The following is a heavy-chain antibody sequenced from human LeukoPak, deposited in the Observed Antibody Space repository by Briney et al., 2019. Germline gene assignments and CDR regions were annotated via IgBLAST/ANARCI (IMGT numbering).Heavy chain of an antibody. V-gene: IGHV3-21*01. CDR1: GFTFSIYS. CDR3: ARVAAGAETHTLHYHYMDV. Sequence: PGGSLRLSCAASGFTFSIYSLTWLRQATGRRVEGVASISSTSTYIYYADSVKGRFTISRDNARNSLYLQMNSLRAEDTAVYSCARVAAGAETHTLHYHYMDVWGKGTTVTVSS. J-gene: IGHJ6*03. CDR2: ISSTSTYI. D-gene: IGHD6-13*01.